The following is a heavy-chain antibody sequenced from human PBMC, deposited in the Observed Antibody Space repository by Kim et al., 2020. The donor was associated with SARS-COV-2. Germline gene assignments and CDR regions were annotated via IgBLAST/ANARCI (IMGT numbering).Heavy chain of an antibody. Sequence: SETLSLTCTVSGGSISSYYWSWIRQPPGKGLEWIGYIYYSGSTNYNPSLKSRVTISVDTSKNQFSLKLSSVTAADTAVYYCARGDIAAAGTWGGDWFDP. CDR2: IYYSGST. CDR1: GGSISSYY. D-gene: IGHD6-13*01. J-gene: IGHJ5*02. V-gene: IGHV4-59*13. CDR3: ARGDIAAAGTWGGDWFDP.